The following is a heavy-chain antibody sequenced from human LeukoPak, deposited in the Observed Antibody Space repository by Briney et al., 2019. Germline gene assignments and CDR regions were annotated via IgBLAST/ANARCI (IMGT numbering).Heavy chain of an antibody. CDR2: ISTNGGAK. CDR3: ARFRFASSWPYGVDV. J-gene: IGHJ6*02. D-gene: IGHD6-13*01. Sequence: GGSLRLSCAASAFTYRDYYMSWIRQAPGKGLEWISYISTNGGAKYYADSVKGRFTISRDNTENSLFLQMDSLRAEDTAVYYCARFRFASSWPYGVDVWGQGTTVTVSS. CDR1: AFTYRDYY. V-gene: IGHV3-11*01.